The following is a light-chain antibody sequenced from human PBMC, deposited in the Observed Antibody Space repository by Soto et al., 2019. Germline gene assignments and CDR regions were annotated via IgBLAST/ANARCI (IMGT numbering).Light chain of an antibody. CDR1: SSNLGAGYD. J-gene: IGLJ2*01. CDR2: DNT. V-gene: IGLV1-40*01. CDR3: TSFGGINNFVV. Sequence: QSVLTQPPSMSGAPGQRVTMSCTGSSSNLGAGYDVHWYQRLPGAAPKLLIYDNTHRPSGVPNRFSGSKSGTSASLAITGLQAEDEADYYCTSFGGINNFVVFGGGTKLTVL.